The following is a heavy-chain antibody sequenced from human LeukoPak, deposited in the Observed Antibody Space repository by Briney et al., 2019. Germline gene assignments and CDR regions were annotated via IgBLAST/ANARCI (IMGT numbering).Heavy chain of an antibody. CDR2: IKQDVNEK. CDR1: GFTFSNYW. CDR3: ARSGPFDY. J-gene: IGHJ4*02. V-gene: IGHV3-7*04. Sequence: GGSLRLSCAASGFTFSNYWMTWVRQAPGKGLEWVANIKQDVNEKYYVDSVKGRFTISRDNAKNSLYLQMNSLRAEDTAAYYCARSGPFDYWGQGTLVTVSS.